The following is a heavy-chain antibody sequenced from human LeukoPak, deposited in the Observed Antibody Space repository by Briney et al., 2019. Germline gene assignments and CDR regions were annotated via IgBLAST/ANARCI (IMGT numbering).Heavy chain of an antibody. CDR3: AHLGWGSGSVYAFDI. D-gene: IGHD3-10*01. V-gene: IGHV2-5*02. J-gene: IGHJ3*02. Sequence: SGPTLVKPTPTLTLTCTFSGFSFSSSRVGVGWVRQPPRKALEWLAHIYLDDDKRYSPSLKSRITITKDTSKNQVVLTMTNIDPVDTATYCCAHLGWGSGSVYAFDIWGQGTMVTVSS. CDR2: IYLDDDK. CDR1: GFSFSSSRVG.